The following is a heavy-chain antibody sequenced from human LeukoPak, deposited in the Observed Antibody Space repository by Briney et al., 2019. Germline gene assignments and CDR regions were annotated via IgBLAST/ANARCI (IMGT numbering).Heavy chain of an antibody. CDR3: ARDPGYSYGYDY. D-gene: IGHD5-18*01. Sequence: GGSLRLSCAASGFTFSSSAMSWVRQAPGKGLEWVSSISGSGSGGSTYYADSVKGRFTISRDNSKNTLYLQMNSLIAEDTAVYYCARDPGYSYGYDYWGQGTLVTVSS. CDR1: GFTFSSSA. V-gene: IGHV3-23*01. J-gene: IGHJ4*02. CDR2: ISGSGSGGST.